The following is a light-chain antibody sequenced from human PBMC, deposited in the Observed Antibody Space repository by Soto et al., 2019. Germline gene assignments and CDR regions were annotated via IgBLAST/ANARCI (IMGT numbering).Light chain of an antibody. CDR1: QSVSSSS. J-gene: IGKJ5*01. CDR2: GAS. CDR3: QQYNSYPIT. V-gene: IGKV3-20*01. Sequence: SGLTQSPGTLSLSPGERATLSCRASQSVSSSSLAWYQQKPGQAPRLLLYGASTRATGIPVRFSGSGFGTEFTLTISSLQPEDFATYYCQQYNSYPITFGQGTRLEIK.